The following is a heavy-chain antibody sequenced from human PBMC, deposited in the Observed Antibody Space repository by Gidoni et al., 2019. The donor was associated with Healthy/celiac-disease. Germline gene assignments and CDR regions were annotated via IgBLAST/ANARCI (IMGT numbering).Heavy chain of an antibody. V-gene: IGHV1-46*01. CDR2: INPSGGST. J-gene: IGHJ4*02. Sequence: QVQLVQSGAEVKKPGASVKVSCKASGHTFTSYYMHWVRQATGQGLEWMGIINPSGGSTSYAQKFQGRVTMTRDTSTSTVYMELSSLRSEDTAVYYCARSIPGSGCRICYDYWGQGTLVTVSS. CDR3: ARSIPGSGCRICYDY. D-gene: IGHD6-19*01. CDR1: GHTFTSYY.